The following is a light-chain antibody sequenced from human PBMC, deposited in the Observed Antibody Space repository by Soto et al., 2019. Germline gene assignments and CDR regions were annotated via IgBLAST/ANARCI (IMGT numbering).Light chain of an antibody. J-gene: IGKJ1*01. CDR3: QQSYSTPET. CDR2: AAS. CDR1: QSISSY. Sequence: DIQMTQSPSSLSASVGDRVTITCRASQSISSYLNWYQQKPGKAPKLLSYAASSLQSRVPSRFSGSGSGTDFTLTISSLQPEDFATYYCQQSYSTPETFCQGTKVEIK. V-gene: IGKV1-39*01.